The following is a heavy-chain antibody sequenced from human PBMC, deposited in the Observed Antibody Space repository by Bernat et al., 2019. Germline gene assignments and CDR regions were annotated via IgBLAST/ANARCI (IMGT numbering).Heavy chain of an antibody. J-gene: IGHJ4*02. Sequence: EVQLVESGGGLVQPGGSLRLSCAASGFTFSSYDMHWVRQATGKGLEWVSAIGTAGDTYYPGSVKGRFTISRDNAKNSLYLQMNSLRAEDTALYYCAKDKVDTAMVRCYFDYWGQGTLVTVSS. CDR3: AKDKVDTAMVRCYFDY. V-gene: IGHV3-13*01. D-gene: IGHD5-18*01. CDR1: GFTFSSYD. CDR2: IGTAGDT.